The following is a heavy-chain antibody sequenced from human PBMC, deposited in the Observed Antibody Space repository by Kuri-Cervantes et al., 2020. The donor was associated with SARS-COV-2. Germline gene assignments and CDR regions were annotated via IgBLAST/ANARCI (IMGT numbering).Heavy chain of an antibody. J-gene: IGHJ3*02. D-gene: IGHD3-22*01. CDR3: ARSTPFRRLVVISQGGAFDI. CDR2: IFYSGSI. V-gene: IGHV4-39*01. Sequence: GSLRLSCIVSGASINSSSSYWGWIRQPPGKGLEWIGSIFYSGSIYYNPSLKSRVTISVDTSKNQFSLKLNSVTAADTAVYYCARSTPFRRLVVISQGGAFDIWGQGTMVTVSS. CDR1: GASINSSSSY.